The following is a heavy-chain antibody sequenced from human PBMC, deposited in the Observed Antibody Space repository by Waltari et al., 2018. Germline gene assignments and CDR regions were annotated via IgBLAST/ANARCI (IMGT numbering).Heavy chain of an antibody. Sequence: QVQLVQSGAEVKKPGSSVKVSCKASGGTFSSYAISWVRQAPGQGLEWMGGIIPIFGTANYAQKFQGRVTITADESTSTAYMELSSLRSEDTAVYYCARERITTIFGVVIICNGMDVWGQGTTVTVSS. D-gene: IGHD3-3*01. CDR2: IIPIFGTA. CDR1: GGTFSSYA. V-gene: IGHV1-69*01. CDR3: ARERITTIFGVVIICNGMDV. J-gene: IGHJ6*02.